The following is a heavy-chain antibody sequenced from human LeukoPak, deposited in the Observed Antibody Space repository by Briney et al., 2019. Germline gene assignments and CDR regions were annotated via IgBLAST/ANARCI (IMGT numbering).Heavy chain of an antibody. D-gene: IGHD2-15*01. CDR3: ARDWPGWSAFDV. CDR1: GFSFSKYK. CDR2: ITTSGGTA. Sequence: GGSLRLSCAASGFSFSKYKMNWVRQAPGKGLECVSHITTSGGTAYYADSVKGRSTISRDNAKNLLYLQMNSLRAEDTAVYYCARDWPGWSAFDVWGHGTMVTVSS. J-gene: IGHJ3*01. V-gene: IGHV3-48*01.